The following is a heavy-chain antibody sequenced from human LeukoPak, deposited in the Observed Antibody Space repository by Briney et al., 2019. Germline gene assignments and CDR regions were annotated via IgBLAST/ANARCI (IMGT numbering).Heavy chain of an antibody. CDR2: IKQDGSEK. Sequence: PGGSLRLSCAASGFTFSSYWMNWVRQAPGKGLEWVANIKQDGSEKFYVDSVKGRFTISRDTSKNTLYLQMNSLRAEDTAVYYCAKDRFYDILTGYADYWGQGTLVTVSS. CDR1: GFTFSSYW. J-gene: IGHJ4*02. CDR3: AKDRFYDILTGYADY. V-gene: IGHV3-7*05. D-gene: IGHD3-9*01.